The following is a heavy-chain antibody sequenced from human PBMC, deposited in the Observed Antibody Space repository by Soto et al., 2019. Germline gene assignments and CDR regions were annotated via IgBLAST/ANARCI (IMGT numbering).Heavy chain of an antibody. CDR1: GFTFSSYW. V-gene: IGHV3-7*03. D-gene: IGHD2-2*02. CDR2: IKQDGSEK. J-gene: IGHJ4*02. Sequence: GGSLRLSCAASGFTFSSYWMSWVRQAPGKGLEWVANIKQDGSEKYYVDSVKGRFTISRDNAKNSLYLQMNSLRAEDTAVSYCARGGSATAILSYYFDYWGQGTLVTVSS. CDR3: ARGGSATAILSYYFDY.